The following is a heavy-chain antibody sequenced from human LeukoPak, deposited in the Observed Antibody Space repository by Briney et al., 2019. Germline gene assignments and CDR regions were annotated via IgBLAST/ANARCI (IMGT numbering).Heavy chain of an antibody. V-gene: IGHV1-69*01. J-gene: IGHJ4*02. D-gene: IGHD5-12*01. CDR3: ARGGYSGYGRTSSPFDY. CDR1: GGTFSSYA. CDR2: IIPIFGTA. Sequence: ASVKVSCKASGGTFSSYAISWVRQAPGQGLEWMGGIIPIFGTANYAQKFQGRVTITADESTSTAYMELSSLRSEDTAVYYCARGGYSGYGRTSSPFDYWGQGTLVTVSS.